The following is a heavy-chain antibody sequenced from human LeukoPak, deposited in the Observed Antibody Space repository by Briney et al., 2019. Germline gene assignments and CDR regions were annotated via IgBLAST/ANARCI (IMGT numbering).Heavy chain of an antibody. CDR2: INPSSGST. V-gene: IGHV1-46*01. J-gene: IGHJ6*02. D-gene: IGHD3-22*01. CDR1: GYTFTSYY. CDR3: ASGTYYYDTTGLRYYYYRLDI. Sequence: ASVKISCKAFGYTFTSYYMHWVRQAPGQGLEWMGIINPSSGSTSYAQKFQGRVTMTRDTSTSTVYMELSSLRSEDTAVYYCASGTYYYDTTGLRYYYYRLDIWGQGTTVTVSS.